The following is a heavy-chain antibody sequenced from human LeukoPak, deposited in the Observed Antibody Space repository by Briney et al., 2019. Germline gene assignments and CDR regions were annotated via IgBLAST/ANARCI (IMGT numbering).Heavy chain of an antibody. CDR3: SRENGAFSPFGY. CDR2: ISLSGLT. V-gene: IGHV4-4*02. Sequence: SGTLSLTCGVSGVSISSTNWWSWVRPPPGQGLEWIGEISLSGLTNYNPSLNSRVTVSLDKSKNQLSLNLTSVTAADTAVYYCSRENGAFSPFGYWGQGTLVTVPS. CDR1: GVSISSTNW. D-gene: IGHD2-8*01. J-gene: IGHJ4*02.